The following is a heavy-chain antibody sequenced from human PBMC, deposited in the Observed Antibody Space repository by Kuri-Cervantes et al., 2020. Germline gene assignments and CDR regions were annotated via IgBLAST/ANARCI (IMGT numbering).Heavy chain of an antibody. CDR1: GFTFSTYA. D-gene: IGHD5-18*01. V-gene: IGHV3-21*01. J-gene: IGHJ5*02. Sequence: GESLKISCAVSGFTFSTYAMNWVRQAPGKGLEWVSSISRNSDYIYYADSVRGRFTISRDNAKNSLYLQLNSLRAEDTALYYCTRGMGDTAIPGSWRQGTLVTVSS. CDR3: TRGMGDTAIPGS. CDR2: ISRNSDYI.